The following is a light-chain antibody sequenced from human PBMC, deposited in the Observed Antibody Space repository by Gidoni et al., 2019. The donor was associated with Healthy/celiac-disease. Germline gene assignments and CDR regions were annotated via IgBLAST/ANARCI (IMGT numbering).Light chain of an antibody. CDR2: GKN. CDR3: NSRDSSGNHYV. CDR1: SLRSYY. V-gene: IGLV3-19*01. J-gene: IGLJ1*01. Sequence: VSSGQTVRITCQGDSLRSYYASWYQQKPGQAPVLVIYGKNNRPSGIPDRFSGSSSGNTASLTITGAQAADEADYYCNSRDSSGNHYVFGTGTKVTVL.